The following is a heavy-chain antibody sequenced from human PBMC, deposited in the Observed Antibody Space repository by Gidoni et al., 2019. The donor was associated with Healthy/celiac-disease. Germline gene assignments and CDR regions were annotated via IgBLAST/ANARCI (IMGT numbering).Heavy chain of an antibody. CDR1: GFTFSSHW. CDR2: ITHDGSEK. V-gene: IGHV3-7*01. CDR3: ARDLRNSMVRGVMYPDAFDI. J-gene: IGHJ3*02. D-gene: IGHD3-10*01. Sequence: EVQLVESGGGLVQPGGSLRLACAATGFTFSSHWMSWVRQAPGKGLGWVANITHDGSEKYSVESVKGRFTISRDNARTSLYLQMNSLRAEDTAVYYWARDLRNSMVRGVMYPDAFDIWGQGTMVTVSS.